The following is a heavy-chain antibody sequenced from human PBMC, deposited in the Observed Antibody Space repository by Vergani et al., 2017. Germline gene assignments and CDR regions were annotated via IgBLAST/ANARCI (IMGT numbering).Heavy chain of an antibody. J-gene: IGHJ6*02. Sequence: QVHLVESGGGVVQPGRSLRLSCVVSGFTSSYYGMHWVRQAPGKGLEWVAVISYDGTQKYYADSVKGRFTISRDNSKSTLYLQMNSLRTEDTAVYYCASTGGNSDPEKPMDVWGQGTTVTVSS. V-gene: IGHV3-30*03. CDR2: ISYDGTQK. D-gene: IGHD4-23*01. CDR1: GFTSSYYG. CDR3: ASTGGNSDPEKPMDV.